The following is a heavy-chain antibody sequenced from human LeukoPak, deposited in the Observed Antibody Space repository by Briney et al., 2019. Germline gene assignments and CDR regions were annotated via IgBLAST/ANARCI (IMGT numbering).Heavy chain of an antibody. CDR1: GGSISSGDYY. J-gene: IGHJ6*02. CDR2: IYYSGST. V-gene: IGHV4-30-4*01. D-gene: IGHD2-2*01. Sequence: PSQTLSLTCTVSGGSISSGDYYCSWIRQPPGKGLEWIGYIYYSGSTYYNPSLKSRVTISVDTSKNQFSLKLSSVTAADTAVYYCARVTHCSSTSCYYYYYYGMDVWGQGTTVTVSS. CDR3: ARVTHCSSTSCYYYYYYGMDV.